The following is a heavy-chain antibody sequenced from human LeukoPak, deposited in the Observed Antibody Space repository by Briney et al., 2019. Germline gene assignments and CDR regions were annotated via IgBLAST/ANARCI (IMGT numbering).Heavy chain of an antibody. V-gene: IGHV3-23*01. CDR3: ATLRSITMIVVVIATLPFDY. CDR1: GFTFSSYG. J-gene: IGHJ4*02. CDR2: ISGSGGST. Sequence: GGSLRLSCAASGFTFSSYGMSWVRQAPGKGLEWVSAISGSGGSTYYADSVKGRFTISRDNSKNTLYLQMNSLRAEDTAVYYCATLRSITMIVVVIATLPFDYWGQGTLVTVSS. D-gene: IGHD3-22*01.